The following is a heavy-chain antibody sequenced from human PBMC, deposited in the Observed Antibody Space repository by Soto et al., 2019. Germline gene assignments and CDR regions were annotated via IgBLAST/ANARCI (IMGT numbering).Heavy chain of an antibody. CDR2: INHSGST. CDR1: GGSFSGYY. V-gene: IGHV4-34*01. J-gene: IGHJ4*02. Sequence: SETLSLTCAVYGGSFSGYYWSWIRQPPGKGLEWIGEINHSGSTNYNPSLKSRVTISVDTSKNQFSLKLSSVTAADTAVYYCARGWYFDYWGQGTLVTAPQ. CDR3: ARGWYFDY.